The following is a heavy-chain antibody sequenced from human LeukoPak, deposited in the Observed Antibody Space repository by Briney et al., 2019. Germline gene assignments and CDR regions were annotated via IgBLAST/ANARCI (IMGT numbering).Heavy chain of an antibody. V-gene: IGHV3-30*02. CDR1: GFNFGNFG. CDR3: ARGNYDSSGYYYSAFDY. J-gene: IGHJ4*02. D-gene: IGHD3-22*01. Sequence: GGSLRLSCAASGFNFGNFGMHWVRQAPGKGLEWVAFITYDGSSEYYVDSVRGRLTISRDNSKNTLYLQMSSLRAEDTAVYYCARGNYDSSGYYYSAFDYWGQGTPVTVSS. CDR2: ITYDGSSE.